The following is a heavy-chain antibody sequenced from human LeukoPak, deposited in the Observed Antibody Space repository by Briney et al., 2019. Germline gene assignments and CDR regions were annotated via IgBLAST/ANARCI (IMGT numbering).Heavy chain of an antibody. Sequence: GGSLRLSCAASGFTFSSYAMLWVRQAPGKGLEWVAVISYDGSNKYYADSVKGRFTISRDNSKNTLYLQMNSLRAEDTAVYYCARDRRVLWFGELPDYLGQGTLVTVSS. CDR1: GFTFSSYA. CDR3: ARDRRVLWFGELPDY. V-gene: IGHV3-30-3*01. D-gene: IGHD3-10*01. CDR2: ISYDGSNK. J-gene: IGHJ4*02.